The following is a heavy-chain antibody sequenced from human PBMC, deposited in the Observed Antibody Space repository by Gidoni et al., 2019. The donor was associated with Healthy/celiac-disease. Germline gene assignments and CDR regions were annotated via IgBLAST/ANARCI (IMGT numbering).Heavy chain of an antibody. J-gene: IGHJ6*02. V-gene: IGHV3-64*01. D-gene: IGHD3-3*01. CDR2: ISSNGGST. CDR1: GFTFSSYA. CDR3: ARSPPGGFLEWFVGPGMDV. Sequence: EVQLVESGGGLVQPGGSLRLSCAASGFTFSSYAMHWVRQAPGKGLEYVAAISSNGGSTYYANSVKGRFTISRDNSKNTLYLQMGSLRAEDMAVYYCARSPPGGFLEWFVGPGMDVWGQGTTVTVSS.